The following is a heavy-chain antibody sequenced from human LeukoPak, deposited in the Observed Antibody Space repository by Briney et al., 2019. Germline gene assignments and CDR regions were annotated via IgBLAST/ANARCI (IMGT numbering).Heavy chain of an antibody. CDR3: ARRVVRSAFDI. V-gene: IGHV3-23*01. J-gene: IGHJ3*02. CDR1: GFTLNIFA. CDR2: VGGIDSNT. D-gene: IGHD3-3*01. Sequence: GGSLRLSCAASGFTLNIFAMSWVRQPPGKGPEWVSIVGGIDSNTYYADSVKGRFTISRDNSKNTLYLQMDSLRVEDTALYYCARRVVRSAFDIWGLGTMVTVSS.